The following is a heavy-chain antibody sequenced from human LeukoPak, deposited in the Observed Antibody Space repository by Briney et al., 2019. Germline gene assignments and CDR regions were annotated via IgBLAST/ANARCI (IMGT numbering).Heavy chain of an antibody. CDR3: AAKDYFDY. Sequence: PGGSLRLSCTASGFTFSTYAMTWVRQAPGKGLECVSTMSGSSGSTYYADSVKGRFTIPRDNSKNTLYLQMNSLRAEDTAVYYCAAKDYFDYWGQGTLVTDSS. V-gene: IGHV3-23*01. CDR1: GFTFSTYA. CDR2: MSGSSGST. J-gene: IGHJ4*02.